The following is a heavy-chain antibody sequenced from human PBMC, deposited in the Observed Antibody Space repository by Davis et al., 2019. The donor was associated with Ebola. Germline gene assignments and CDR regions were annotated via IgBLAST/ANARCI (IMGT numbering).Heavy chain of an antibody. CDR2: IHHGGSA. CDR1: GVSITTYF. V-gene: IGHV4-59*12. J-gene: IGHJ3*02. CDR3: ARDTRPCGGDCYDDTFDM. D-gene: IGHD2-21*01. Sequence: PSQTLSLTCTVSGVSITTYFWSWIRQLPGKGLEWVGFIHHGGSANSNPSLKSRVTFSIDTSKSQVSLHLTSVTAADTAVYYCARDTRPCGGDCYDDTFDMWGQGTMVVVSS.